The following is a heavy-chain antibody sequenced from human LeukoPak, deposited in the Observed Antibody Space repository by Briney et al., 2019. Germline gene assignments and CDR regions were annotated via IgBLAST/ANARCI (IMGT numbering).Heavy chain of an antibody. D-gene: IGHD6-13*01. V-gene: IGHV1-8*02. CDR3: ARGGRIAAAGWWFDP. CDR1: GGTFSSYA. J-gene: IGHJ5*02. CDR2: MNPNSGNT. Sequence: GASVKVSCKASGGTFSSYAISWVRQAPGQGLEWMGWMNPNSGNTGYAQKFQGRVTMTRNTSISTAYMELSSLRSEDTAVYYCARGGRIAAAGWWFDPWGQGTLVTVSS.